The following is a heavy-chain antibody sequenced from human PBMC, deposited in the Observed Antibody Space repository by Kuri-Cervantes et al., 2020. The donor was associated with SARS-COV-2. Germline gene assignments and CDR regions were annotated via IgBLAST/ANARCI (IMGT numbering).Heavy chain of an antibody. CDR2: ISYDGINR. D-gene: IGHD2-2*02. CDR3: ARGKRLYCSSTSCYRMSYYYYYMDV. V-gene: IGHV3-30-3*01. J-gene: IGHJ6*03. Sequence: GGSLRLSCAASGFTFASYAMHWVRQAPGKGLEWVTLISYDGINRFYADSVKGRFTISRDNAKNSLYLQMNSLRAEDTAVYYCARGKRLYCSSTSCYRMSYYYYYMDVWGKGTTVTVSS. CDR1: GFTFASYA.